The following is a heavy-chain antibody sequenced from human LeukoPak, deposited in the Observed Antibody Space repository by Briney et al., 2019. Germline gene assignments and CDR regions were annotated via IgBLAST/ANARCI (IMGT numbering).Heavy chain of an antibody. D-gene: IGHD6-13*01. V-gene: IGHV3-11*04. J-gene: IGHJ4*02. CDR1: GSTFSDYY. CDR3: ASADGQQLAPFDY. Sequence: GGSLRLSCAASGSTFSDYYMSWIRQAPGKGLEWVSYISSSGSTIYYADSVKGRFTISRDNAKNSLYLQMNSLRAEDTAVYYCASADGQQLAPFDYWGQGTLVTVSS. CDR2: ISSSGSTI.